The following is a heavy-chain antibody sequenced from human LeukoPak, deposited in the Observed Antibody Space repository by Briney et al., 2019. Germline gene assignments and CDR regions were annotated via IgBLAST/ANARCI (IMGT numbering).Heavy chain of an antibody. CDR2: IKEDGRQR. D-gene: IGHD3-16*01. CDR1: GFDFSDYW. Sequence: GGSLRLSCAASGFDFSDYWMTWVRLAPGKGLEWVANIKEDGRQRLYVASVKGRFNISRDKAKNSLSLIMDSLRVEDTAVYYCTRDYFKSSRGKFDYWGQGTLVTVSS. CDR3: TRDYFKSSRGKFDY. J-gene: IGHJ4*02. V-gene: IGHV3-7*01.